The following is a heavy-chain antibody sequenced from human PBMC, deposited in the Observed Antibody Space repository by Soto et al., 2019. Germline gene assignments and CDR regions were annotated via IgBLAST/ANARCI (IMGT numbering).Heavy chain of an antibody. CDR2: IFYSGST. J-gene: IGHJ1*01. D-gene: IGHD3-22*01. CDR1: GGSISSGVYY. CDR3: AIYDSSGSRGFQH. V-gene: IGHV4-31*03. Sequence: QVQLQESGPGLVKPSQTLSLTCTVSGGSISSGVYYWSWIRQHPGKGLEWIGYIFYSGSTYYNPSLRGRVTISVDTSKNQFSLKLSSVTAAATAVYYCAIYDSSGSRGFQHWGQGTLITVSS.